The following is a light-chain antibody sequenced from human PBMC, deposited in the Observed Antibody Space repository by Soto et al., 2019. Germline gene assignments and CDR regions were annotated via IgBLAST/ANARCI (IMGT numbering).Light chain of an antibody. V-gene: IGKV3-20*01. J-gene: IGKJ1*01. CDR1: QSVGSS. CDR3: QQYGGSPWT. Sequence: EMVLTQSPGALSLSPGERSTLSCMASQSVGSSLSWYQQKPGQAPRLLLYGAYNRATGIPDRFSGSGSGTDFTLTISRLEPEDFAMYYCQQYGGSPWTFGQGTKVDIK. CDR2: GAY.